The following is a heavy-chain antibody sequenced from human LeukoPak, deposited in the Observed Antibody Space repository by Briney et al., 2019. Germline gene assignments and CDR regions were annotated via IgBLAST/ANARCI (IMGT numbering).Heavy chain of an antibody. CDR2: IYYSGST. V-gene: IGHV4-39*01. J-gene: IGHJ4*02. CDR1: GGSISSSSYY. D-gene: IGHD3-3*01. Sequence: SETLSLTCIVSGGSISSSSYYWGWIRQPPGKGLEWIGSIYYSGSTYYNPSLKSRVTISVDTSKNQFSLKLSSVTAADTAVYYCARYYDFWSTRIDYWGQGTLVTVSS. CDR3: ARYYDFWSTRIDY.